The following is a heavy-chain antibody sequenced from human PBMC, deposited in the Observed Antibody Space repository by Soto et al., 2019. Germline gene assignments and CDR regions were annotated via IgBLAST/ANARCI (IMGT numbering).Heavy chain of an antibody. CDR3: ARELHGGSYGMDV. V-gene: IGHV3-13*01. J-gene: IGHJ6*02. CDR2: ITTAGDT. Sequence: GGSLRLSCAASGFSFSNYDMHWFRQVTGKGLEWVSGITTAGDTYYPGSVKGRFTISREKAKNSLYLQMNSLSAGDTAVYYCARELHGGSYGMDVWGQGTTVTVSS. CDR1: GFSFSNYD.